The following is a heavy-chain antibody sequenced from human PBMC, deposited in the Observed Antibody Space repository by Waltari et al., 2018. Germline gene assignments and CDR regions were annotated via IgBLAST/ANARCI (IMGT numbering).Heavy chain of an antibody. D-gene: IGHD3-10*01. CDR1: GFPFSTFA. V-gene: IGHV3-23*01. CDR2: ISNSGGET. J-gene: IGHJ4*02. Sequence: EVQMLESGGGLVQPGGSLRLPFAVSGFPFSTFALCWVRQGAGKGLEWVSGISNSGGETYYADSVKGRFTISRDNSKNTVYLQMNGLRVEDTALYYCAKDHGVAYWGQGTQVTVSS. CDR3: AKDHGVAY.